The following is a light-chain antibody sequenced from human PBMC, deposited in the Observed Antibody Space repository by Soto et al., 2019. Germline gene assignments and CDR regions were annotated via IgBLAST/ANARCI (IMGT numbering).Light chain of an antibody. V-gene: IGKV3-15*01. CDR3: HQYNNWPPWT. CDR2: GAS. J-gene: IGKJ1*01. Sequence: EVIMTQSPVTLSVSPGQTATLSCRASQSVRRNLAWYQQKPGQAPRLLIYGASTRATGIPARFSGSGSGTEFTLTISSLQSEDFAVYYCHQYNNWPPWTFGLGTKVEIK. CDR1: QSVRRN.